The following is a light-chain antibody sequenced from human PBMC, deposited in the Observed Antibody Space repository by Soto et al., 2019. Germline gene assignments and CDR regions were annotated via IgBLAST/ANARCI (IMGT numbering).Light chain of an antibody. J-gene: IGLJ1*01. CDR3: EAWDDSLSVSYV. Sequence: QSVLTQPPSASGTPGQRVTISCSGSSSNIGSNYVYWYQQLPGTAPKLLIYRNNQRPSGVPDRFSGSKSGTSASLAISGLRSEDEADYYCEAWDDSLSVSYVFGTGTKVTVL. CDR1: SSNIGSNY. CDR2: RNN. V-gene: IGLV1-47*01.